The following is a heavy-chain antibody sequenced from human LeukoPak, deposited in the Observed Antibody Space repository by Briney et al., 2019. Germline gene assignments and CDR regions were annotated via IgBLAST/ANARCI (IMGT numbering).Heavy chain of an antibody. CDR2: SSSIGDST. CDR3: VKGGNSYGSGSYDYFDY. Sequence: RGSLRLSCSAPGFTFTTYSVHWVPQGPRKGMENVSSSSSIGDSTYYADSVKGRFTISRDNSKNTLFLQMSSLRAEDTAVYYCVKGGNSYGSGSYDYFDYWGQGTLVTVSS. D-gene: IGHD3-10*01. J-gene: IGHJ4*02. CDR1: GFTFTTYS. V-gene: IGHV3-64D*06.